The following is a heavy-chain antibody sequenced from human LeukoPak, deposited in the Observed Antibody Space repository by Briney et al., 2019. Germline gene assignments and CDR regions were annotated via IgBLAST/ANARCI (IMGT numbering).Heavy chain of an antibody. J-gene: IGHJ6*03. D-gene: IGHD2-2*01. CDR1: GGSISSYY. CDR3: ARAAALPAAIMGDYYYMDV. Sequence: PSETLSLTCTVSGGSISSYYWSWIRQPPGKGLEWIGYIYTSGSTNYNPSLKSRVTISVDTSKNQFSLKLSSVTAADTAVYYRARAAALPAAIMGDYYYMDVWGKGTTVTVSS. CDR2: IYTSGST. V-gene: IGHV4-4*09.